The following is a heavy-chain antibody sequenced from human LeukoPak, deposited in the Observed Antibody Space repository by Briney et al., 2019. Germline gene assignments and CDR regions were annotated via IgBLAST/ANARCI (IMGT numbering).Heavy chain of an antibody. D-gene: IGHD2-2*01. CDR2: ISGSGGST. CDR3: AKDVKDIVVVPAVIGAFDI. Sequence: GGSLRLSCAASGFTFSSYAMSWVRQAPGKGLEWVSAISGSGGSTYYADSVKGRFTISRDNSKNTLYLQMNSLRAEDTAVYYCAKDVKDIVVVPAVIGAFDIWGQGTMVTVSS. CDR1: GFTFSSYA. V-gene: IGHV3-23*01. J-gene: IGHJ3*02.